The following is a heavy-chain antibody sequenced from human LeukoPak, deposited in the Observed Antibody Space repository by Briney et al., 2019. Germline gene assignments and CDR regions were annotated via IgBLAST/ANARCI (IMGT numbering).Heavy chain of an antibody. V-gene: IGHV4-34*01. CDR3: ARGAPSPITIFGVVTPPRDYYYYYYMDV. CDR2: INHSGST. D-gene: IGHD3-3*01. J-gene: IGHJ6*03. Sequence: SETLSLTCAVYGGSFSGYYWSWIRQPPEKGLEWIGEINHSGSTNYNPSLKSRVTISVDTSKNQFSLKLSSVTAADTAVYYCARGAPSPITIFGVVTPPRDYYYYYYMDVWGKGTTVTVSS. CDR1: GGSFSGYY.